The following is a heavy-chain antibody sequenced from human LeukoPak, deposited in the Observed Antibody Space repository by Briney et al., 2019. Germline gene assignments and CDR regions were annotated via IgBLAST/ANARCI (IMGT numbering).Heavy chain of an antibody. Sequence: SVKVSCKASGGTFSSYAISWVRQAPGQGLEWMGGIIPIFGTANYAQKFQGRVTITADESTSTAYMELSSLRSEDTAVYHCARGGAYCGGDCYTQFDYWGQGTLVTVSS. CDR3: ARGGAYCGGDCYTQFDY. CDR1: GGTFSSYA. V-gene: IGHV1-69*13. D-gene: IGHD2-21*02. CDR2: IIPIFGTA. J-gene: IGHJ4*02.